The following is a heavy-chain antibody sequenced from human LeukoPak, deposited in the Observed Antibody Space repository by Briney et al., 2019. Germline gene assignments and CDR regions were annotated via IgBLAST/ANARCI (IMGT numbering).Heavy chain of an antibody. J-gene: IGHJ5*02. CDR3: ARAPYPASINFFDP. D-gene: IGHD6-6*01. Sequence: PSETLSLTCTVSGGSISSYYWSWIRQPPGKGLEWIGYIYYSGSTNYNPSLKSRVTISVDTSKNQFSLKLSSVTAADTAVYYCARAPYPASINFFDPWGQGTLVTVSS. V-gene: IGHV4-59*01. CDR1: GGSISSYY. CDR2: IYYSGST.